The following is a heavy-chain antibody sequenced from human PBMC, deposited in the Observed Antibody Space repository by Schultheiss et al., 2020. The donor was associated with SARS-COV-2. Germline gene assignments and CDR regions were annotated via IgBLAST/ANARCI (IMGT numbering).Heavy chain of an antibody. V-gene: IGHV3-48*03. J-gene: IGHJ6*02. Sequence: GESLKISCAASGFTFSSYAMHWVRQAPGKGLEWVSYISSSGSTIYYADSVKGRFTISRDNAKNSLYLQMNSLRAEDTAVYYCARAAFLLGYGMDVWGQGTTVTVSS. CDR3: ARAAFLLGYGMDV. D-gene: IGHD2-15*01. CDR2: ISSSGSTI. CDR1: GFTFSSYA.